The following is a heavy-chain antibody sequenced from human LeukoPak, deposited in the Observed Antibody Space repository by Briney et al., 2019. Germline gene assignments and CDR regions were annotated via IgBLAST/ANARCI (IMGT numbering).Heavy chain of an antibody. CDR2: ISGSGGST. J-gene: IGHJ4*02. D-gene: IGHD2-15*01. CDR3: ASIVVVAATTEDY. Sequence: GGSLRLSCAASGFTFSSYAMSWVRQARGEGREWVSAISGSGGSTYYADSVKGRFTISRDNSKNTLYLQMNSLRAEDTAVYYCASIVVVAATTEDYWGQGTLVTVSS. CDR1: GFTFSSYA. V-gene: IGHV3-23*01.